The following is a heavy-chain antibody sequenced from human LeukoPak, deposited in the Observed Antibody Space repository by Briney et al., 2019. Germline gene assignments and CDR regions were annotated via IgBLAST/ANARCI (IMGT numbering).Heavy chain of an antibody. V-gene: IGHV3-7*04. J-gene: IGHJ6*02. CDR2: IKQDGREK. Sequence: GGSLRLSCAASGFTFSIYWMSWVRQAPGNGREWVANIKQDGREKYYVDCEKGRFTMSRDNAKNSLYLQMNSLRAEDTAVFYCARDGRGISAAGSPYGMDVWGQGPTVTVSS. CDR1: GFTFSIYW. D-gene: IGHD6-13*01. CDR3: ARDGRGISAAGSPYGMDV.